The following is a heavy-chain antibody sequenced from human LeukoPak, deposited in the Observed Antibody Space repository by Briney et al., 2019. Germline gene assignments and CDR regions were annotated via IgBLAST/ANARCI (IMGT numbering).Heavy chain of an antibody. CDR2: VDPEDGKT. V-gene: IGHV1-69-2*01. CDR3: ATAYYYDSGRVGGYAFDI. J-gene: IGHJ3*02. CDR1: GYTFTDFY. D-gene: IGHD3-22*01. Sequence: ASVKVSXKVSGYTFTDFYMHWMQQAPGKGLEWMGLVDPEDGKTIYAEKFQGRITITADTSTDTVYMELSSLRSEGTAVYYCATAYYYDSGRVGGYAFDIWGQGTMVTVSS.